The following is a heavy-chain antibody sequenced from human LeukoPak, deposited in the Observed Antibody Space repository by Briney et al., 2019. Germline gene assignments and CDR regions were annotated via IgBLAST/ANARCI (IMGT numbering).Heavy chain of an antibody. J-gene: IGHJ3*02. CDR2: INHSGST. V-gene: IGHV4-34*01. CDR3: ARARGGNFLRLDAFDI. Sequence: SETLSLTCAVYGGSFSGYYWSWIRQPPGKGLEWIGEINHSGSTNYNPSLKSRVTISVDTSKNQFSLKLSSVTAADMAVYYCARARGGNFLRLDAFDIWGQGTMVTVSS. D-gene: IGHD4-23*01. CDR1: GGSFSGYY.